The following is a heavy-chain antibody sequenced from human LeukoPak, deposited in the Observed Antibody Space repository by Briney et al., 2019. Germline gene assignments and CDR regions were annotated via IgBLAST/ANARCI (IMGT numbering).Heavy chain of an antibody. J-gene: IGHJ6*03. CDR2: ISYSGSA. D-gene: IGHD2-2*01. V-gene: IGHV4-39*07. CDR3: ASNQLFLTGYYYYYMDV. Sequence: SETLSLTCTVSSGSIGSPSYFWGWLRQPPGKGLEWIGSISYSGSAYYNPSLKSRVTISVDTSKNQFSLKLSSVTAADTAVYYCASNQLFLTGYYYYYMDVWGKGTTVTVSS. CDR1: SGSIGSPSYF.